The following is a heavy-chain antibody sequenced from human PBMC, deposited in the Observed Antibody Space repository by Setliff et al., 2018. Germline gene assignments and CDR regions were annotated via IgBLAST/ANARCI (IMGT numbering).Heavy chain of an antibody. J-gene: IGHJ4*02. V-gene: IGHV1-18*01. Sequence: ASVKVSCKASGYTFTNYGITWVRQAPGQGLEWMAWISAYDGNTRFAQNFQGRVTLTTDTPTSTAYMELRGLISDDTAVYYCARAHLPGSGSYFGFDYWGQGTLVTVS. CDR3: ARAHLPGSGSYFGFDY. CDR2: ISAYDGNT. D-gene: IGHD1-26*01. CDR1: GYTFTNYG.